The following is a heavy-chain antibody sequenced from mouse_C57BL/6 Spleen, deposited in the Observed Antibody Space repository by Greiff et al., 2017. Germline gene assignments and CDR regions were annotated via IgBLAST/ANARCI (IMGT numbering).Heavy chain of an antibody. Sequence: QVQLQQSGPGLVQPSQSLSITCTVSGFSFTSYGVHWVRQSPGKGLEWLGVIWSGGSTDYNAAFISRLSISKDNSKSQVFFKMNSLQADDTAIYYCAGELGRYFDVWGTGTTVTVSS. CDR1: GFSFTSYG. V-gene: IGHV2-2*01. J-gene: IGHJ1*03. CDR2: IWSGGST. CDR3: AGELGRYFDV. D-gene: IGHD4-1*01.